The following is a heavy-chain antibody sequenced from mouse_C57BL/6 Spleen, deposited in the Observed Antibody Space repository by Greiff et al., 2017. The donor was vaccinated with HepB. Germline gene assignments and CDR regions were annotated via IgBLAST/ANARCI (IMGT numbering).Heavy chain of an antibody. CDR1: GYTFTSYW. CDR2: IDPSDSYT. J-gene: IGHJ3*01. Sequence: VQLQQPGAELVRPGTSVKLSCKASGYTFTSYWMHWVKQRPGQGLEWIGVIDPSDSYTNYNQKFKGKATLTVDTSSSTAYMQLSSLTSEDSAVYYCAGYYGSREGFAYWGQGTLVTVSA. CDR3: AGYYGSREGFAY. V-gene: IGHV1-59*01. D-gene: IGHD1-1*01.